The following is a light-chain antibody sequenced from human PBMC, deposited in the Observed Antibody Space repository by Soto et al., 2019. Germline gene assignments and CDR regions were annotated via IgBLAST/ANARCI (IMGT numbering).Light chain of an antibody. CDR3: RSYTPGGRV. CDR1: SRDVGGYNY. Sequence: QSALTQPASVSGSPRQSITISCTGTSRDVGGYNYVSWYQQHPGKAPKLRIYEVSNRPSGASNRFSGSRSGNTSSLTSSGRQGEDGADCYCRSYTPGGRVFGSGGKLTVL. CDR2: EVS. J-gene: IGLJ1*01. V-gene: IGLV2-14*01.